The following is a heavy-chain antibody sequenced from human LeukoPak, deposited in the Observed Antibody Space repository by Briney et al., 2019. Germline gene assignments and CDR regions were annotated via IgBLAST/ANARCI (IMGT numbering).Heavy chain of an antibody. CDR3: ARVARYYDSSGYYPLYYYHGMDV. Sequence: GGSLRLSCAASGFTFSSYEMNWVRQAPGKGLEWVSYISSSGSTIYYADSVKGRFTISRDNAKNSLYLQMNSLRAEDTAVYYCARVARYYDSSGYYPLYYYHGMDVWGQGTTVTVSS. V-gene: IGHV3-48*03. D-gene: IGHD3-22*01. CDR1: GFTFSSYE. J-gene: IGHJ6*02. CDR2: ISSSGSTI.